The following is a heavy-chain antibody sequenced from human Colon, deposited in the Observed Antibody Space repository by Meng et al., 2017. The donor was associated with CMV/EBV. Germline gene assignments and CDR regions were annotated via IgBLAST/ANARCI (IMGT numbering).Heavy chain of an antibody. CDR3: ARVRSSSSRYFDY. D-gene: IGHD6-13*01. Sequence: SGGSISSGDFYCTWLRQPPGKVLEWIGYISFSGITSSPPSLPSLVTISLDTSKNQFSLKLNSVTAADTAVYFCARVRSSSSRYFDYWGQGTLVTVSS. V-gene: IGHV4-30-4*01. CDR1: GGSISSGDFY. J-gene: IGHJ4*02. CDR2: ISFSGIT.